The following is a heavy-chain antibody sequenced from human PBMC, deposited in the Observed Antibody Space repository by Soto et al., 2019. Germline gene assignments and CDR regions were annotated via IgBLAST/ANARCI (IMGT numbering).Heavy chain of an antibody. Sequence: SETLSLTCTVSGGAISSDDYYWSLIRQPPGKGLEWIGYIYYSGRTDYNPSLKSRVFISIDTSKNQFSLTLNSVNAADTAVYYCARDRSNSPDYFDYWGQGTLVTVSS. V-gene: IGHV4-30-4*01. D-gene: IGHD6-6*01. J-gene: IGHJ4*02. CDR3: ARDRSNSPDYFDY. CDR1: GGAISSDDYY. CDR2: IYYSGRT.